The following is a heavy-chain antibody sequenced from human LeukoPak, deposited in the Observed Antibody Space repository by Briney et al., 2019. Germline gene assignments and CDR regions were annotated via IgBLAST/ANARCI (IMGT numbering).Heavy chain of an antibody. CDR1: GGTFSSYA. D-gene: IGHD5-18*01. Sequence: GASVKVSCKASGGTFSSYAISWVRQAPGQGLEWMGRIIPILGIANYAQKFQGRVTITADKSTSTAYMELSSLRSEDTAVYYCARARGYSYDAYFDYCGQGTLVTVSS. CDR2: IIPILGIA. CDR3: ARARGYSYDAYFDY. J-gene: IGHJ4*02. V-gene: IGHV1-69*04.